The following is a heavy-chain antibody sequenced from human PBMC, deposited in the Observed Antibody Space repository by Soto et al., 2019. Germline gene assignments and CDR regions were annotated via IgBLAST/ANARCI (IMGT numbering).Heavy chain of an antibody. V-gene: IGHV3-23*01. CDR2: ISGSGGTT. Sequence: HPGGSLRLSCAASGFTFTTYAMTWVRQAPGKGLEWVSAISGSGGTTYYADSVKGRFTISRDNSKNTLYLQMNILRAEDTAVYYCAKDYWSSSALYGAFDIWGQGTMVTVSS. J-gene: IGHJ3*02. D-gene: IGHD2-2*01. CDR1: GFTFTTYA. CDR3: AKDYWSSSALYGAFDI.